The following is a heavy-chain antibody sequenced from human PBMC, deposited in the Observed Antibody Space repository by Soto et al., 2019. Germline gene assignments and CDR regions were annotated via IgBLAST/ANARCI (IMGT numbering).Heavy chain of an antibody. CDR2: INPNTGGT. J-gene: IGHJ4*02. Sequence: QVELVQSGAEVKKPGASVKVSCKASGYSFTGDYLHWVRQAPGEGLEWMGWINPNTGGTDYAPKFQGRGTRTWVTSVNTAYMELTSLRADATAVYFCARGPVGGGAPYYMDYCGQGTLVTVSS. CDR3: ARGPVGGGAPYYMDY. CDR1: GYSFTGDY. V-gene: IGHV1-2*02. D-gene: IGHD3-10*01.